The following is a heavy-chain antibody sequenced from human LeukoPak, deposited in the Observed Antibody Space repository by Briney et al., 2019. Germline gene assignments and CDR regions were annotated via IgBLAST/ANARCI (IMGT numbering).Heavy chain of an antibody. CDR2: IIPIFGTA. Sequence: ASVKVSCKASGGTFSSYAISWVRQAPGQGLEWMGGIIPIFGTANYAQKFQGRVTITADKSTSTAYMELSSLRSEDTAVYYCARGNLPVWEQPFDYWGQGTLVTVSS. CDR1: GGTFSSYA. D-gene: IGHD1-26*01. J-gene: IGHJ4*02. V-gene: IGHV1-69*06. CDR3: ARGNLPVWEQPFDY.